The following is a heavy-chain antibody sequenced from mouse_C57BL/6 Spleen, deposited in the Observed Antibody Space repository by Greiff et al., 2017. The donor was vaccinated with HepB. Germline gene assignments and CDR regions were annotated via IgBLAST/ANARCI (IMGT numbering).Heavy chain of an antibody. CDR3: ARRSSGYPYYAMDY. CDR1: GFTFSDYG. Sequence: EVMLVESGGGLVKPGGSLKLSCAASGFTFSDYGMHWVRQAPEKGLEWVAYISSGSSTIYYADTVKGRFTISRDNAKNTLFLQMTSLRSEDTAMYYCARRSSGYPYYAMDYWGQGTSVTVSS. D-gene: IGHD3-2*02. V-gene: IGHV5-17*01. J-gene: IGHJ4*01. CDR2: ISSGSSTI.